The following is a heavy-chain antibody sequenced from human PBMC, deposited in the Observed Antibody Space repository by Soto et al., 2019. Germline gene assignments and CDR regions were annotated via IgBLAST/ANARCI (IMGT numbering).Heavy chain of an antibody. CDR3: ARSRVLWFHPNYFDY. D-gene: IGHD3-10*01. CDR1: GGSFSGYY. CDR2: INHSGST. Sequence: SETLSLTCAVYGGSFSGYYWSWIRQPPGKGLEWIGEINHSGSTNYNPSLKSRVTISVDTSKNQFSLKLSSVTAADTAVYYCARSRVLWFHPNYFDYWGQGTLVTVSS. V-gene: IGHV4-34*01. J-gene: IGHJ4*02.